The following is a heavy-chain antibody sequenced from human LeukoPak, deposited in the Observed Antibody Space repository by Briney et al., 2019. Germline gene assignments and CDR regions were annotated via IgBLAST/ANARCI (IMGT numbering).Heavy chain of an antibody. J-gene: IGHJ6*03. CDR1: GYTFTSYG. CDR3: ARFRSSSWYTNYYYYYMDV. Sequence: ASVKVSCKASGYTFTSYGISWVRQAPGQGLEWMGWISAYNGNTNYAQKLQGRVTMTTDTSTSTAYMELRSLRSDDTAVYYCARFRSSSWYTNYYYYYMDVWGKGTTVTVSS. D-gene: IGHD6-13*01. CDR2: ISAYNGNT. V-gene: IGHV1-18*01.